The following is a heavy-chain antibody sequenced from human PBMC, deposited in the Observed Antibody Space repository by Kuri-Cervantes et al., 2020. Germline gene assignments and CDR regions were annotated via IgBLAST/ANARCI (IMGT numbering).Heavy chain of an antibody. CDR3: ARGKWVWQLVRSPEYYYGMDV. J-gene: IGHJ6*02. CDR1: GGSISSSSYY. Sequence: SETLSLTCTVSGGSISSSSYYWGWIRQPPGKGLEWIGSIYYSGSTYYNPSLKSRVTISVDTSKNQFSLKLSSVTAADTAVYYCARGKWVWQLVRSPEYYYGMDVWGQGTTVTVSS. D-gene: IGHD6-13*01. CDR2: IYYSGST. V-gene: IGHV4-39*07.